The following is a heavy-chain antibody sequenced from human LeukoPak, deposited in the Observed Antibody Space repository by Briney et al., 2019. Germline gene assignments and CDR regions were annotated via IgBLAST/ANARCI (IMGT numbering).Heavy chain of an antibody. V-gene: IGHV1-46*01. CDR2: INPSGGST. CDR1: GYTFTSYY. CDR3: ARGRTYYYDSSGYYLDY. J-gene: IGHJ4*02. D-gene: IGHD3-22*01. Sequence: ASVKVSCKASGYTFTSYYMHWVRQAPGQGLERMGIINPSGGSTSYAQKFQGRVTMTRDTSTSTVYMELSSLRSEDTAVYYCARGRTYYYDSSGYYLDYWGQGTLVTVSS.